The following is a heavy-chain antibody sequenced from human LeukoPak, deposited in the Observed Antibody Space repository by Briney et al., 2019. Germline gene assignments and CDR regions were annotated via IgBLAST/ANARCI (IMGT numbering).Heavy chain of an antibody. Sequence: SETLSLTCAVSGGSFSGYYWCWIRQPPGKGLEWRGEIMHSVSTYYNPYLQSRATISVDTSKTQFSLKLSSVTAADTAVYYCARGAGYSSGWYRDYYYYYYMDVWGKGTTVTISS. D-gene: IGHD6-19*01. CDR3: ARGAGYSSGWYRDYYYYYYMDV. V-gene: IGHV4-34*01. J-gene: IGHJ6*03. CDR1: GGSFSGYY. CDR2: IMHSVST.